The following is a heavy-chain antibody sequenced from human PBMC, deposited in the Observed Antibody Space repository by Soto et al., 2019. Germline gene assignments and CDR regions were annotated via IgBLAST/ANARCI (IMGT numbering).Heavy chain of an antibody. D-gene: IGHD1-26*01. Sequence: SVKGRFTISRDNSKNTVYLQMSSLRTEDTAVYYCVKRWVSGSSADFDYWGQGTLVTVSS. CDR3: VKRWVSGSSADFDY. V-gene: IGHV3-64D*06. J-gene: IGHJ4*02.